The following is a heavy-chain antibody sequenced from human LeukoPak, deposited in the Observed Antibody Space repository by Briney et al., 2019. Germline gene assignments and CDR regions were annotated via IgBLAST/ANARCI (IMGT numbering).Heavy chain of an antibody. J-gene: IGHJ3*02. D-gene: IGHD2-21*02. V-gene: IGHV1-69*13. CDR1: GGTFSSYA. CDR3: ARARIVVVTAIPSAFDI. Sequence: SVKVSCKASGGTFSSYATSWVRQAPGQGLEWMGGIIPIFGTANYAQKFQGRVTITADESTSTAYMELSSLRSEDTAVYYCARARIVVVTAIPSAFDIWGQGTMVTVSS. CDR2: IIPIFGTA.